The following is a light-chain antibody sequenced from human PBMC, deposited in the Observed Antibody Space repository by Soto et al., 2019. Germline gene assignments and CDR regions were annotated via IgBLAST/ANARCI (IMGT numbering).Light chain of an antibody. CDR3: LIFNGHGVV. J-gene: IGLJ2*01. CDR2: STT. V-gene: IGLV7-43*01. Sequence: QAVVTQEPSLTVSPGGTVTLTCASSTGAVTSGYYPNWFQQRPGQPPRALIYSTTYKHSWTPARFSGALLGGRAALTLSDAQPDDEADYFCLIFNGHGVVLGGGTKLTFL. CDR1: TGAVTSGYY.